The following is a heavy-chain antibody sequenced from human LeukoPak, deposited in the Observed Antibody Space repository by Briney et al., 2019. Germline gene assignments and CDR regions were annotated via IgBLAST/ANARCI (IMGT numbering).Heavy chain of an antibody. V-gene: IGHV3-33*07. CDR2: IWYHGNNK. J-gene: IGHJ6*03. CDR3: ATVNFYYYYMDV. Sequence: GGSLRLSCTASEFIFRTYGMYWVRQAPGKGLEWVAVIWYHGNNKNYADSVRGRFTISRDNSKNTLYLQMNSLRAEDTAVYYCATVNFYYYYMDVWGKGTTVTVTS. CDR1: EFIFRTYG.